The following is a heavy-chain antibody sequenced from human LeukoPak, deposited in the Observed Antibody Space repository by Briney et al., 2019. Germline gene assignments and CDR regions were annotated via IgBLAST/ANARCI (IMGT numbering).Heavy chain of an antibody. CDR3: AKDQYCTSTSCYVGY. J-gene: IGHJ4*02. V-gene: IGHV3-48*04. D-gene: IGHD2-2*01. Sequence: GGSLRLSCAASGFTFSSYSMNWVRQAPGKGLEWVSYISSSSTIYYADSVKGRFTISRDNAKNSLYLQMNSLRAEDTAVYYCAKDQYCTSTSCYVGYWGQGTLVTVSS. CDR2: ISSSSTI. CDR1: GFTFSSYS.